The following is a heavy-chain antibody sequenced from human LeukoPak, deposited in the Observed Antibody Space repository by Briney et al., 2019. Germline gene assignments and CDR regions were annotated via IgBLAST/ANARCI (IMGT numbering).Heavy chain of an antibody. V-gene: IGHV4-59*01. CDR2: IYYSGRT. D-gene: IGHD5-24*01. CDR3: ARGRWLPNAFDI. CDR1: GDSIKSYY. Sequence: SETLSLTCAVSGDSIKSYYWNWIRQPPGKGLEWIGYIYYSGRTDYNPSLKSRVTISVDRSKHQFSMKLKSVTAADTAVYFCARGRWLPNAFDIWGQGTMVTVFS. J-gene: IGHJ3*02.